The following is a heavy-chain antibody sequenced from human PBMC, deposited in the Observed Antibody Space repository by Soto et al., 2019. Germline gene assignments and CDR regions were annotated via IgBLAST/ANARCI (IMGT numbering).Heavy chain of an antibody. J-gene: IGHJ4*02. CDR1: GYSFTTFW. V-gene: IGHV5-10-1*03. CDR3: ARHEVGATGGYFDF. Sequence: EVQLVQSRAEVKKPGESLRISCKVSGYSFTTFWISWVRQMPGKGLEWMGRIDPTDSYPNYSPSFEGHVTVSADKSISTAYLQWSSLKASDSAMYFCARHEVGATGGYFDFWGQGTLVTVTS. D-gene: IGHD1-26*01. CDR2: IDPTDSYP.